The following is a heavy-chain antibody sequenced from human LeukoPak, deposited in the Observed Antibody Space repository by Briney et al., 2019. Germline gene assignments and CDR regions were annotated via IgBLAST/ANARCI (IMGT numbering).Heavy chain of an antibody. CDR2: ITDSSTYI. V-gene: IGHV3-21*01. J-gene: IGHJ2*01. Sequence: GGSLRLSCAASGFTFSTYSMNWVRQAPGEGLEWVSSITDSSTYIYYADSVKGRFTISRDNAKSSLYLQMNSLRAESTAVYYYARDATDNRYFDLWGRGTLVTVSP. CDR1: GFTFSTYS. CDR3: ARDATDNRYFDL. D-gene: IGHD5-24*01.